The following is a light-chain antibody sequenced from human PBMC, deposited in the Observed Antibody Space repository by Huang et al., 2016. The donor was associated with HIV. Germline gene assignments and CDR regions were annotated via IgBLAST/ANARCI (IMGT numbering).Light chain of an antibody. CDR1: QDVNKW. J-gene: IGKJ4*02. CDR3: QQSVTFPLT. CDR2: ASS. Sequence: DIKMTHSPSSVSASIGDRVSFTCRASQDVNKWLAWYQQKPGVAPKILVYASSTLQSGAPSRFRGSGSGTHFTLTINNLQAEDFATYFCQQSVTFPLTFGGGTKVELK. V-gene: IGKV1-12*01.